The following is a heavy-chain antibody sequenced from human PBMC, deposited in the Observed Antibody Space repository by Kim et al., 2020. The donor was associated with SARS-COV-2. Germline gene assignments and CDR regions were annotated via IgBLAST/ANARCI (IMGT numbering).Heavy chain of an antibody. Sequence: GRFTISRDNSKNIVYLQMNSLTDEDTALYYCAKMAVMDGYNYFYHYGMDVWGQGTTVTVSS. J-gene: IGHJ6*02. V-gene: IGHV3-23*01. D-gene: IGHD5-12*01. CDR3: AKMAVMDGYNYFYHYGMDV.